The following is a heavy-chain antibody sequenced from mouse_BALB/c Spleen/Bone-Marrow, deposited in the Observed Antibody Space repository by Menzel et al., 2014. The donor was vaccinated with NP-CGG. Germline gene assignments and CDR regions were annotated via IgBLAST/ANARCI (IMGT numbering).Heavy chain of an antibody. J-gene: IGHJ4*01. CDR1: GYTFSSYW. CDR2: ILPGSGTT. CDR3: ARDYRYDGAMDY. V-gene: IGHV1-9*01. D-gene: IGHD2-14*01. Sequence: VKLMESGAELMKPGASVKISCKATGYTFSSYWIEWVKQRPGHGLEWIGEILPGSGTTNYNENFKGKATFTADTSSNTAYMQLSSLTSEDSAVYYCARDYRYDGAMDYWVQGTSVTVSS.